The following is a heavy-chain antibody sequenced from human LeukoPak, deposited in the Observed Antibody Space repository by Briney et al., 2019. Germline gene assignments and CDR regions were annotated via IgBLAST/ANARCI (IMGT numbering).Heavy chain of an antibody. D-gene: IGHD6-6*01. Sequence: GGSLRLSCAASGFTFSSYNMNWVRQAPGKGLEWVSSISSSSSYIYYADSVKGRFTISRDNAKNSLYLQMNSLRAEDTAVYYCARDGRGSSSFVSPWGQGTLVTVSS. CDR1: GFTFSSYN. CDR3: ARDGRGSSSFVSP. J-gene: IGHJ5*02. V-gene: IGHV3-21*01. CDR2: ISSSSSYI.